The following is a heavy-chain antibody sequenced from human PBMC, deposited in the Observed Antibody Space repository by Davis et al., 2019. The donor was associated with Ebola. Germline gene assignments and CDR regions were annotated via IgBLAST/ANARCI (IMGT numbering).Heavy chain of an antibody. V-gene: IGHV3-23*01. D-gene: IGHD6-6*01. CDR2: ISPSGGST. CDR3: AKVESSIASRRFDY. J-gene: IGHJ4*02. CDR1: RFTFTTYA. Sequence: PGGSLRLSCVASRFTFTTYAMSWVRQAPGKGLEWVSRISPSGGSTYYADSVKGRFTISRDNSKNTLYLQMNSLRAEDTAIYYCAKVESSIASRRFDYWGQGTLVTVSS.